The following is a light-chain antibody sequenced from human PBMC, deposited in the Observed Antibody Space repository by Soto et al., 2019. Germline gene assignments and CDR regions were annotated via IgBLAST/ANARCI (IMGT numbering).Light chain of an antibody. CDR1: QSIGYY. CDR2: DAS. J-gene: IGKJ1*01. Sequence: EIVLTQSPGTLSLSPGERATLSCSASQSIGYYLAWYQEKPGQAPRLLIYDASIRATGIPARFSGSWSGTDFTLTINGLEPEDSAVYYCQQRGNWPPTWTFGQGTKVDIK. V-gene: IGKV3-11*01. CDR3: QQRGNWPPTWT.